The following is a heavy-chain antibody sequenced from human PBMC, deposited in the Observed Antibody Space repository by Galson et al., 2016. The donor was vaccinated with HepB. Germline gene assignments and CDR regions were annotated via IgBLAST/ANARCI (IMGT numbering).Heavy chain of an antibody. D-gene: IGHD5-24*01. CDR1: GFIFSTYW. CDR3: AREGLADGSYFDY. CDR2: IKEDGTEK. Sequence: SLRLSCAASGFIFSTYWMSWVRQAPGKGLEWVANIKEDGTEKCYADSVKGRFTISRDNARNSLYLQMTRLRAEDTGIYYCAREGLADGSYFDYWGRGTLVTVS. V-gene: IGHV3-7*01. J-gene: IGHJ4*02.